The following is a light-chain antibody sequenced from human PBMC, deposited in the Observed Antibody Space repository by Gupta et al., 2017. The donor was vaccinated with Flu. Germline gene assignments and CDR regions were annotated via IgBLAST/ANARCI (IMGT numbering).Light chain of an antibody. J-gene: IGKJ1*01. CDR2: DVS. V-gene: IGKV1-16*02. CDR3: QQYHIYPPT. CDR1: QAVRNS. Sequence: GDRVTITCRASQAVRNSLAWFQQKPGKAPKSLIYDVSILQRGVPSKFSGSGSEKDFTLTIDSLQPEDFATYYCQQYHIYPPTFGHGTNLDIK.